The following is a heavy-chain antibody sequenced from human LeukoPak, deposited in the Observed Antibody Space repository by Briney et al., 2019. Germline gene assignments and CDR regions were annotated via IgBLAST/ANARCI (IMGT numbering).Heavy chain of an antibody. CDR1: GFTFSSYA. J-gene: IGHJ6*03. CDR3: AKALNYYYMDV. Sequence: GGSLRLSCAASGFTFSSYAMSWVRQAPGKGLEWVAFIRYDGNNKYYADSVKGRFTISRDNSKNTLYLQMNSLRAEDTAVYYCAKALNYYYMDVWGKGTTVTVSS. V-gene: IGHV3-30*02. CDR2: IRYDGNNK.